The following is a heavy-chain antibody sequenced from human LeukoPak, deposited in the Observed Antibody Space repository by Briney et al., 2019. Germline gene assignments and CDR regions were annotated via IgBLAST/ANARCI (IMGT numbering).Heavy chain of an antibody. V-gene: IGHV3-30*02. CDR2: IRYDGSNK. CDR1: GFIFSSYG. D-gene: IGHD4-17*01. Sequence: GGSLRLSCAASGFIFSSYGMHWVRQAPGKGLEWLAFIRYDGSNKYYADSVKGRFTISRDNSKNTLYLQMNSLRAEDTAVYYCARDIGTPVTTGGGGDYWGQGTLVTVSS. J-gene: IGHJ4*02. CDR3: ARDIGTPVTTGGGGDY.